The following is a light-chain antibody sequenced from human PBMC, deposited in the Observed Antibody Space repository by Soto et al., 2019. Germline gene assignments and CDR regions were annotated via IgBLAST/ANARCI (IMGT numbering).Light chain of an antibody. Sequence: DIVLTQSPGTLSLSPGERATLSCRASQSVSSNHLAWYQQKPGQAPRLLIYGGSSRATGIPVRFSGSGSETDFTLTITRLEPADFALYYCQQYGYSPWTFGLGTKVDIK. V-gene: IGKV3-20*01. CDR2: GGS. CDR3: QQYGYSPWT. J-gene: IGKJ1*01. CDR1: QSVSSNH.